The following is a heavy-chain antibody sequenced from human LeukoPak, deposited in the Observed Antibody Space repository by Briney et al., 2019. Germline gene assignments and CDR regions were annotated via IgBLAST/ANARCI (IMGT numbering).Heavy chain of an antibody. CDR2: INPSGGST. Sequence: ASVKVSCKASGYTFTSYYMHWVRQAPGQGLEWMGIINPSGGSTSYAQKFQGRVTMTRDMSTSTAYMELSSLRSEDTAVYYCARATPNPIAAAGIENXXDPXXXXTXVTVS. D-gene: IGHD6-13*01. CDR1: GYTFTSYY. J-gene: IGHJ5*02. CDR3: ARATPNPIAAAGIENXXDP. V-gene: IGHV1-46*01.